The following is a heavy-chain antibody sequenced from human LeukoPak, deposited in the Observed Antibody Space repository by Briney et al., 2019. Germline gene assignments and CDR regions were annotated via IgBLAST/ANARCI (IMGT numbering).Heavy chain of an antibody. D-gene: IGHD5-18*01. Sequence: PSQTLSLTCTVSGGSISSGGYYWSWIRQPPGKGLEWIGYIYHSGSTYYNPSLKSRVTISVDRSKNQFSLKLSSVTAADTAVYYCARTGYSYGYFDYWGQGTLVTVSS. J-gene: IGHJ4*02. V-gene: IGHV4-30-2*01. CDR2: IYHSGST. CDR1: GGSISSGGYY. CDR3: ARTGYSYGYFDY.